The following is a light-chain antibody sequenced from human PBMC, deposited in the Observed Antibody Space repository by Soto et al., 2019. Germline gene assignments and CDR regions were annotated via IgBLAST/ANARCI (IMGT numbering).Light chain of an antibody. CDR3: QQYYSTPYT. CDR1: QSVLYSSKNKNY. CDR2: WAS. J-gene: IGKJ2*01. Sequence: DIVMTQSPDSLAVSLGERATINCKSNQSVLYSSKNKNYLAWYQHKPGQPPKLLVYWASTRQSGVPDRFSGSGSGTDFTLTISILQAEDVAVYYCQQYYSTPYTFGQGTKLEIK. V-gene: IGKV4-1*01.